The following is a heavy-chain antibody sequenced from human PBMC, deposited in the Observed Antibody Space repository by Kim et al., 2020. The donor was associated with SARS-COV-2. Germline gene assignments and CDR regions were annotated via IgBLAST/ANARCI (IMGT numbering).Heavy chain of an antibody. D-gene: IGHD3-16*01. CDR3: ARGSKGGGSYLNY. V-gene: IGHV4-34*01. J-gene: IGHJ4*01. Sequence: NPSLMRRVTRSVDTSKGQFSLKLNSVTAGDTAVYYCARGSKGGGSYLNYWGRGTLVTVSS.